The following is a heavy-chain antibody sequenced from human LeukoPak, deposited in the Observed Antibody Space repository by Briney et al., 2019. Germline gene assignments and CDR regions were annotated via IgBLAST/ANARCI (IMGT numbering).Heavy chain of an antibody. CDR1: GFTFSNFV. CDR3: AKEMGGLDV. V-gene: IGHV3-23*01. Sequence: SGGSLRLSCTASGFTFSNFVMSWVRQAPGKGLEWVSSISDSGGTIYHTDSVKGRFTTSRDNSKKTLYLQMNSLRAEDTAVYYCAKEMGGLDVWGKGTTVTVSS. D-gene: IGHD2-8*01. J-gene: IGHJ6*04. CDR2: ISDSGGTI.